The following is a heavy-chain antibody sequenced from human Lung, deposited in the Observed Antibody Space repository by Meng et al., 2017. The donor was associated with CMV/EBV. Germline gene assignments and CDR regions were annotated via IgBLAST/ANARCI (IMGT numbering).Heavy chain of an antibody. CDR1: AYTFTSYD. J-gene: IGHJ5*02. Sequence: GAEVKQPGASVKAPCKASAYTFTSYDINWVRQATGQGLEWMGWMNPNSGNTGYAQNFQGRVTMTRNTSISTAYMELSSLRSEDTAVYYCARGYCSGGSCPVFDPWGQGTLVTVSS. V-gene: IGHV1-8*01. CDR3: ARGYCSGGSCPVFDP. D-gene: IGHD2-15*01. CDR2: MNPNSGNT.